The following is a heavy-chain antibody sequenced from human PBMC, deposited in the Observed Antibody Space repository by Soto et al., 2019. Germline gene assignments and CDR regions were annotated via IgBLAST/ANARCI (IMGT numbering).Heavy chain of an antibody. Sequence: ASVEVSCKASGGTFSSYAISWVRQAPGQGLEWMGGIIPIFGTANYAQKFQGRVTITADESTSTAYMELSSLRSEDTAVYYCARDSRVVVVAAAENSFYYWGQGTMVTV. V-gene: IGHV1-69*13. CDR1: GGTFSSYA. J-gene: IGHJ4*02. CDR3: ARDSRVVVVAAAENSFYY. D-gene: IGHD2-15*01. CDR2: IIPIFGTA.